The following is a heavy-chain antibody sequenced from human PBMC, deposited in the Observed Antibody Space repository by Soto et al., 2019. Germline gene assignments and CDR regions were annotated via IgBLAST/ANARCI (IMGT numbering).Heavy chain of an antibody. J-gene: IGHJ4*02. V-gene: IGHV1-18*01. Sequence: QVQLMQSGAEVRRPGTSMRISCTTSGYNFNTYGIIWVRQAPGQGLEWMGRISGYNGYTKYAQNFEDIVTLSTDPSTSTAFLELRNLRSGDTALYFCARDRDYSHTDADIDYWGQGTLVTVSS. CDR3: ARDRDYSHTDADIDY. D-gene: IGHD3-16*01. CDR1: GYNFNTYG. CDR2: ISGYNGYT.